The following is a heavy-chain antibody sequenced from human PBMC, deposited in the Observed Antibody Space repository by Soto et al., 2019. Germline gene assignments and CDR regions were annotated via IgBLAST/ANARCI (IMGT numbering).Heavy chain of an antibody. CDR1: GFTLRTFT. D-gene: IGHD3-9*01. CDR2: IIGGDGDK. J-gene: IGHJ5*01. Sequence: PGGSLRLSCAASGFTLRTFTMNWVRQAPGKGLEWVSGIIGGDGDKFYSDSVKGRFTISRDNSKDMLFLQMSSLRVDDTAVYYCAKDRDPDGIWTFDSWGQGTLVTVSS. V-gene: IGHV3-23*01. CDR3: AKDRDPDGIWTFDS.